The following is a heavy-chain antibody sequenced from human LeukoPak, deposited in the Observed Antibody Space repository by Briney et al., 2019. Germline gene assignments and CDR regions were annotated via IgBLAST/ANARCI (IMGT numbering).Heavy chain of an antibody. V-gene: IGHV3-9*01. CDR1: GFTFDDYA. CDR2: ISWNSGSI. Sequence: GRSLRLSCAASGFTFDDYAMHWVRQAPGKGLEWVSGISWNSGSIGYADSVKGRFTISRDNAKNSLYLQMNSLRAEDTALYYCAKDPMVRGPNLFDYWGQGTLVTVSS. J-gene: IGHJ4*02. D-gene: IGHD3-10*01. CDR3: AKDPMVRGPNLFDY.